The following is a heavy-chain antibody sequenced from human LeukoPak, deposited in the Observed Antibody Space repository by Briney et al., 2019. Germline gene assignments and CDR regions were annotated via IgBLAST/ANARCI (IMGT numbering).Heavy chain of an antibody. CDR2: INPNSGGT. D-gene: IGHD3/OR15-3a*01. CDR1: GYTFTGYY. J-gene: IGHJ4*02. Sequence: ASLKVSCKASGYTFTGYYMHWVRQAPGQGLEWMGWINPNSGGTDYAQKFQGRVTMTRDTSISTAYMELSSLKSDDTAIYYCARGTTRYGLDVWGQGTLITVSS. V-gene: IGHV1-2*02. CDR3: ARGTTRYGLDV.